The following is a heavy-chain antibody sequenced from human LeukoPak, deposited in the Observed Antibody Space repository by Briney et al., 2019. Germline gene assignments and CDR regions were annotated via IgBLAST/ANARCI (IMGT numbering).Heavy chain of an antibody. Sequence: GESLKISCKGSGYRFTNYWIGWVRQMPGKGLEWMGMIYPDDSDTRYSPSFQGQVTISADKSISTAYLQWSSLKASDTAMYYCAIGGDSTTSCYRCFNYWGQGTLVTVSS. CDR2: IYPDDSDT. CDR3: AIGGDSTTSCYRCFNY. CDR1: GYRFTNYW. V-gene: IGHV5-51*01. J-gene: IGHJ4*02. D-gene: IGHD2-2*02.